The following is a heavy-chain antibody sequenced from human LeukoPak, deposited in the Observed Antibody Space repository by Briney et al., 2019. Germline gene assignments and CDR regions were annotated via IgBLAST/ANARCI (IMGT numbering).Heavy chain of an antibody. CDR2: IYGGGST. Sequence: GGSLRLSCAASGFTVSSNYMSWVRQAPGKGLEWVSVIYGGGSTYYADSVKGRFTISRDNSKNTLYLQMNSLRADDTAVYYCAKRVGATAFDSWGQGTLVTVSS. D-gene: IGHD1-26*01. CDR3: AKRVGATAFDS. J-gene: IGHJ4*02. V-gene: IGHV3-53*01. CDR1: GFTVSSNY.